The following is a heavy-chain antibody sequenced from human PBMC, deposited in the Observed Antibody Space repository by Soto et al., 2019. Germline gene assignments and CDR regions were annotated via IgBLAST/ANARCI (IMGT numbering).Heavy chain of an antibody. CDR2: ISWNSGSI. V-gene: IGHV3-9*01. D-gene: IGHD3-22*01. J-gene: IGHJ3*02. CDR3: AKEFVNYDRSGYYHGAFDI. Sequence: PGGSLRLSCAACGFTFGDYAMHWVRQAPWKGLEWVSGISWNSGSIGYADSVKGRFTISRDNAKNSLYLQMKSLRAEDTALYYCAKEFVNYDRSGYYHGAFDIWGQRIMVTVSS. CDR1: GFTFGDYA.